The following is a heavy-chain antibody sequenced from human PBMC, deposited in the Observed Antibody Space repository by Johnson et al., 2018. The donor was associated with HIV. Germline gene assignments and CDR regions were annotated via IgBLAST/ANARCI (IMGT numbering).Heavy chain of an antibody. D-gene: IGHD4-17*01. CDR3: TRDGDNGAFDI. Sequence: VQLVESGGGLVQPGGSLRLSCAASGFTFSSYWMHWVRQAPGKGLVWVARINSDGSETTYAESVKGRFTMTRENAKNTLYLQMNFLRAEDTAMYYCTRDGDNGAFDIWGQGTMVSVSS. V-gene: IGHV3-74*03. CDR1: GFTFSSYW. CDR2: INSDGSET. J-gene: IGHJ3*02.